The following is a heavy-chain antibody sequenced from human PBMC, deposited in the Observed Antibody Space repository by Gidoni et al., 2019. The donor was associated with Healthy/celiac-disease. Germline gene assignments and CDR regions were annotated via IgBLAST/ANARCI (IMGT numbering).Heavy chain of an antibody. CDR1: GGSISSGGYS. D-gene: IGHD2-15*01. CDR3: AREGGSRGYCSGGSCYRAFDI. Sequence: QLQLQESGSGLVKPSQTLSLTCAVSGGSISSGGYSWSWIRQPPGKGLEWIGYIYHSGSTYYNPSLKSRVTISVDRSKNQFSLKLSSVTAADTAVYYCAREGGSRGYCSGGSCYRAFDIWGQGTMVTVSS. V-gene: IGHV4-30-2*01. CDR2: IYHSGST. J-gene: IGHJ3*02.